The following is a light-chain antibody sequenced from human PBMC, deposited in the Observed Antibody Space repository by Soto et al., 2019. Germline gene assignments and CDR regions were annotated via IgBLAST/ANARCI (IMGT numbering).Light chain of an antibody. CDR3: HSYDSSLSGWV. CDR2: RYT. Sequence: QSVLTQPPSVSGAPGQRVTISCTGSSSNIGAGFDLHWYQQLPGTAPKVLICRYTNRPSGVPDRFSGSKSGTSASLDITGLQAEDEADYYCHSYDSSLSGWVFGGGTKVTVL. J-gene: IGLJ3*02. V-gene: IGLV1-40*01. CDR1: SSNIGAGFD.